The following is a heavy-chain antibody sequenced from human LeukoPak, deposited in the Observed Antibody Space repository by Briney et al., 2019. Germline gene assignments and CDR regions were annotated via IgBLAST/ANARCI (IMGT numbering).Heavy chain of an antibody. V-gene: IGHV3-30*18. CDR1: GFTFSDCG. CDR2: ISHDGSSQ. Sequence: PGGSLRLSCAASGFTFSDCGMHWARLAPGKGLEWVAHISHDGSSQNYADSVQGRFTISRDNSKNTVDLQMNSLRAEDTAVYYCAKDGPLPYTSTSFGRHFLEYWGQGTLVTVSS. CDR3: AKDGPLPYTSTSFGRHFLEY. D-gene: IGHD6-13*01. J-gene: IGHJ4*02.